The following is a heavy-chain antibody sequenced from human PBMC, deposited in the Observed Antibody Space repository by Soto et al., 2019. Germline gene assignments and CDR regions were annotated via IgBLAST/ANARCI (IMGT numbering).Heavy chain of an antibody. D-gene: IGHD7-27*01. CDR3: ERDTGDGTSDF. Sequence: ASVKVSCKASGYTFSSYAMHWVRQAPGQRLEWMGWINAGYGNTKSSQKFQDRVTISRDTSASTAYMELTSLRSEDTAVYYCERDTGDGTSDFWGQGTLVTVSS. CDR1: GYTFSSYA. CDR2: INAGYGNT. J-gene: IGHJ4*02. V-gene: IGHV1-3*01.